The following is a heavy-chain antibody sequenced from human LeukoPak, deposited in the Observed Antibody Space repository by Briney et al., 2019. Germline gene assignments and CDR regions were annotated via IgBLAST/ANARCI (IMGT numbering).Heavy chain of an antibody. D-gene: IGHD3-10*02. J-gene: IGHJ6*04. CDR1: GFTFSSYG. V-gene: IGHV3-30*18. Sequence: GGSLRLSCAASGFTFSSYGMSWVRQAPGKGLEWVAVISYDGSNKYYADSVKGRFTISRDNAKNSLYLQMNSLRAEDTAVYYCAELGITMIGGVWGKGTTVTISS. CDR3: AELGITMIGGV. CDR2: ISYDGSNK.